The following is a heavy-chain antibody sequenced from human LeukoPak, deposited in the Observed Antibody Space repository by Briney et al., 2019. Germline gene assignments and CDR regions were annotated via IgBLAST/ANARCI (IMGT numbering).Heavy chain of an antibody. D-gene: IGHD3-10*01. CDR1: GFTFSDKW. CDR2: ISPDGTTI. J-gene: IGHJ4*02. Sequence: GGSLRLSCAASGFTFSDKWMHWVRQGPGKGLVWVSRISPDGTTISYADSVKGRFTISRDNAKNTVYLQMNSLRAEDTAVYYCARGRYFASGSPYFDYWGQGTLVTVSS. CDR3: ARGRYFASGSPYFDY. V-gene: IGHV3-74*01.